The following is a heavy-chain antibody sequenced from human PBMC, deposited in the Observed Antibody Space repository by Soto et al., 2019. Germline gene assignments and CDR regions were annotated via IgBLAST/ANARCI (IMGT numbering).Heavy chain of an antibody. CDR1: GFSFEIYW. V-gene: IGHV3-7*01. CDR3: ARENWFCDY. CDR2: INPDGSGV. Sequence: EVHLVESGGGLVQPGGSLRLSCAASGFSFEIYWMGWVRQAPGKGLEWVANINPDGSGVYYLDSVKGRFTISSDNAKNSVYLQMNSLVGDDTAVYYCARENWFCDYWGQGTPVTVSS. J-gene: IGHJ4*02. D-gene: IGHD3-10*01.